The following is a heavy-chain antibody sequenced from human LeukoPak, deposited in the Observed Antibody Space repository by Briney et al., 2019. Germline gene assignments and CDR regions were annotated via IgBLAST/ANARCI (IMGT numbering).Heavy chain of an antibody. D-gene: IGHD3-10*01. V-gene: IGHV1-69*13. Sequence: GASVKVSCKASGGTFSSYAISWVRQAPGQGLEWMGGIIPIFGTANYAQKFQGRVTITADESTSTAYMELSSLRSEDTAVYYCARGIEFSYYYYYGMDVWGQGTTVTVSS. CDR3: ARGIEFSYYYYYGMDV. CDR1: GGTFSSYA. CDR2: IIPIFGTA. J-gene: IGHJ6*02.